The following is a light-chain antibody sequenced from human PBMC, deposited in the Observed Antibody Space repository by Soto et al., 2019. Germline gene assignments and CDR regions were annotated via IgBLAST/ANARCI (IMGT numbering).Light chain of an antibody. CDR1: TGAVTSSYY. Sequence: QAVVTQEPSLTVSPGGTVTLTCASSTGAVTSSYYPNWFQQKPGQAPRALIYSITSRHSWTPARFSGSLIGGKAALTLSGAQPEDEAEYHCLLTYGGAQVFGGGTKVTVL. V-gene: IGLV7-43*01. J-gene: IGLJ2*01. CDR2: SIT. CDR3: LLTYGGAQV.